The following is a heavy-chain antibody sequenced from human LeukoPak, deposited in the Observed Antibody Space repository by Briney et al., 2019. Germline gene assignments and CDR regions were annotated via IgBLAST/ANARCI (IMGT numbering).Heavy chain of an antibody. V-gene: IGHV4-34*01. J-gene: IGHJ4*02. CDR2: INDSGST. Sequence: SETLSLTCAVYGGSFSGYYWSWIRQPSGKGLEWIGEINDSGSTNYNPSLKSRVTISVDTSNNRVSLKVDSVTAADTAVYYCARRAGYDYGQIDHWGRGTLVTVSS. CDR3: ARRAGYDYGQIDH. CDR1: GGSFSGYY. D-gene: IGHD5-18*01.